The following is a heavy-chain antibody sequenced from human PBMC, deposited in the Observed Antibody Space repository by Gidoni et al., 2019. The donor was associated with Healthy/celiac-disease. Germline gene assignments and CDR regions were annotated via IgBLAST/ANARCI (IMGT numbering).Heavy chain of an antibody. V-gene: IGHV3-23*01. D-gene: IGHD2-15*01. CDR2: ISGSGGST. CDR1: GFTFSSYA. CDR3: AKLPVVAATGGLLYFDY. Sequence: EVQLLESGGGLVQPGGSLSLSCAASGFTFSSYAMSWVRQAPGKGRAWVSAISGSGGSTYYADSVKGRFTISRDNSKNTLYLQMNSLRAEDTAVYYCAKLPVVAATGGLLYFDYWGQGTLVTVSS. J-gene: IGHJ4*02.